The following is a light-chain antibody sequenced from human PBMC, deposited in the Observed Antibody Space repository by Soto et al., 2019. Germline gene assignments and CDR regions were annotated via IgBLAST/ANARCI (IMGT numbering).Light chain of an antibody. J-gene: IGKJ1*01. CDR3: QQYYTYPWT. V-gene: IGKV1-8*01. Sequence: AIRMTQSPSSLSASTGDRVTITCRASQDISSYLAWYQKKPGKAPKVLIHAASTLQGGVPSRFSGSGSGTDFTLTISCLQSEDFATYYCQQYYTYPWTFGQGTKVEIK. CDR2: AAS. CDR1: QDISSY.